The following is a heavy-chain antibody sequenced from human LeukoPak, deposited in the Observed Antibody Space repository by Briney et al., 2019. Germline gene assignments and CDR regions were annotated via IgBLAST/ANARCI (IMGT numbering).Heavy chain of an antibody. CDR1: GFTFRNAW. CDR3: GDVVDYGFG. D-gene: IGHD4-17*01. J-gene: IGHJ1*01. CDR2: IKSRTDGGTI. V-gene: IGHV3-15*01. Sequence: AGGSLRLSCAAPGFTFRNAWMSWVRQAPGKGLEWVGRIKSRTDGGTIEYAAPVKGRFSISRDDSKNTLYLQINSLKTEDTAVNYCGDVVDYGFGWGQGTLVTVSS.